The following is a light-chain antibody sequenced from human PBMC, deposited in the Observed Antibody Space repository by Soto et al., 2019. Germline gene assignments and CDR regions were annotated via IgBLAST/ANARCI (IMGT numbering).Light chain of an antibody. J-gene: IGKJ1*01. CDR2: RAS. CDR1: QSVNSN. Sequence: EIVMTQSPATLSVSPGERATLSCRASQSVNSNLAWYQQKPGQAPRLLIYRASTRATGIPARFSGSGSGTEFTLTISSLQSEDFAVYSCQQYNNWPRTFGQGTKVDIK. V-gene: IGKV3-15*01. CDR3: QQYNNWPRT.